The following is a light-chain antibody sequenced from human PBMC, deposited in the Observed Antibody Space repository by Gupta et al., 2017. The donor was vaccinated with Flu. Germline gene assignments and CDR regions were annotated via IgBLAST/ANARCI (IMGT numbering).Light chain of an antibody. J-gene: IGLJ2*01. Sequence: RAKTISLPSRTRGVGGFHSVSWYHQRPGTAPKLMIYDVCNRPSGISNRFSGSKSGNTASLTISGLQAEDEAGYSCRPYQTGSTLDVAFGVGT. CDR2: DVC. CDR3: RPYQTGSTLDVA. V-gene: IGLV2-14*04. CDR1: TRGVGGFHS.